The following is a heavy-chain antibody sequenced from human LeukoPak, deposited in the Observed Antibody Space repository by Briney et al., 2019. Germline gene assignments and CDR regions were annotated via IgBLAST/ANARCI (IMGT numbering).Heavy chain of an antibody. V-gene: IGHV1-46*01. Sequence: ASVKVSCKASGYTFTSYYMHWVRQAPGQGLEWMGIINPSGGSTSYAQKFQGRVTMTRDTSTSTVYMELSSLRSDDTAVYYCARDKYDFWSGYYSPFYGYYYMDVWGKGTTVTVSS. D-gene: IGHD3-3*01. CDR3: ARDKYDFWSGYYSPFYGYYYMDV. J-gene: IGHJ6*03. CDR2: INPSGGST. CDR1: GYTFTSYY.